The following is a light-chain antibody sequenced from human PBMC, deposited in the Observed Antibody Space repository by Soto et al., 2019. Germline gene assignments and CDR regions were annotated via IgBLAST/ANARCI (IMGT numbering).Light chain of an antibody. Sequence: QPALTQPPSASGTPGQRVTISCSTSSSNLGDNTVNWYQHVPGTAPKLLIYSYDQRPSGVPDRFSGSKSGTSASLAISGLQSEDEAEYYCAAWDASLDGYVFGTGTKVTVL. CDR2: SYD. J-gene: IGLJ1*01. CDR1: SSNLGDNT. CDR3: AAWDASLDGYV. V-gene: IGLV1-44*01.